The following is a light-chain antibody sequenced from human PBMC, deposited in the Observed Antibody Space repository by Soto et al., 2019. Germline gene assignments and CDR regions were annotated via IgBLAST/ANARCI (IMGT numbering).Light chain of an antibody. CDR1: QTVSSK. CDR3: QQYNNWWT. J-gene: IGKJ1*01. Sequence: EILLTQSPGTLSLSPGERATLSCRASQTVSSKLAWYQQKPGQAPRLLIYGASSRATGIPDRLSGSGSGTEFTLTISSMKSEDFAVYYCQQYNNWWTFGQGTKVDIK. CDR2: GAS. V-gene: IGKV3D-15*01.